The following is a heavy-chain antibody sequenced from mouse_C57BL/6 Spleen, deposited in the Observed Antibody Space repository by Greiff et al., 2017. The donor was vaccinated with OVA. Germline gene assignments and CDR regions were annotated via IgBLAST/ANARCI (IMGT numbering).Heavy chain of an antibody. V-gene: IGHV14-3*01. CDR3: ARPRYYYGSSYAYAMDD. CDR2: IDPANGNT. D-gene: IGHD1-1*01. CDR1: GFNIKNTY. Sequence: VQLQQSVAELVRPGASVKLSCTASGFNIKNTYMHWVKQRPEQGLEWIGRIDPANGNTKYAPKFQGKATITADTSSNTAYLQLSSLTSEDTAIYYCARPRYYYGSSYAYAMDDWGQGTSVTVSS. J-gene: IGHJ4*01.